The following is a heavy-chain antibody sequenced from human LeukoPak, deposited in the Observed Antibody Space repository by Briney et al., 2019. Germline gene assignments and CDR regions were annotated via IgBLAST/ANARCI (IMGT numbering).Heavy chain of an antibody. V-gene: IGHV3-30*02. D-gene: IGHD6-19*01. Sequence: GGSLRLSCAASGFTFTNYDMHWIRQAPGKGLEWVAFIRYDETNKQYADSVKGRFTISRDNSRNTLYLQMNSLRAEDTAVYYCAKDRSSGWYSGFDYWGQGTLVTAS. J-gene: IGHJ4*02. CDR3: AKDRSSGWYSGFDY. CDR1: GFTFTNYD. CDR2: IRYDETNK.